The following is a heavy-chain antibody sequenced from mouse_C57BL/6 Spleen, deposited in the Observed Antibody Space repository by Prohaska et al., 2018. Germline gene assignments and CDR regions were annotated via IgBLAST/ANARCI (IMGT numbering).Heavy chain of an antibody. D-gene: IGHD1-1*01. V-gene: IGHV1-76*01. CDR2: IYPGSGNT. CDR3: ARTTTGGYFDV. J-gene: IGHJ1*03. Sequence: GKQRPGQGLEWIARIYPGSGNTYYNEKFKGKATLTAEKSSSTAYMQLSSLTSEDSAVYFCARTTTGGYFDVWGTGTTVTVSS.